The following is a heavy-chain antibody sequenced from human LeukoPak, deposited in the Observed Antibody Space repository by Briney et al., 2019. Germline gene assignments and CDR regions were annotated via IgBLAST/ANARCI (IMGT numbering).Heavy chain of an antibody. CDR2: IIPIFGTA. V-gene: IGHV1-69*06. CDR1: GGTFSSYA. J-gene: IGHJ6*03. CDR3: TRDISYHMDV. Sequence: ASVKVSCKASGGTFSSYAISWVRQAPGQGLEWMGGIIPIFGTANYAQKFQGRVTITADKSTSTAYMELSSLRSEDTAVYYCTRDISYHMDVWGKGTTVTISS.